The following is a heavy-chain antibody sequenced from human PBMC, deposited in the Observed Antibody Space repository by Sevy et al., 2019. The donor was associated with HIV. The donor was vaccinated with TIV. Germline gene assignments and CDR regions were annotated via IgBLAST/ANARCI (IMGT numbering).Heavy chain of an antibody. CDR1: GGSISSYY. CDR3: ARGGYYGSGSYYNVPWFDP. D-gene: IGHD3-10*01. V-gene: IGHV4-59*01. CDR2: IYYSGST. J-gene: IGHJ5*02. Sequence: SETLSLTCTVSGGSISSYYWSLIRQPPGKRLEWIGYIYYSGSTNYNPSLKSRVTLSVDTSKNQFSLKLSSVTAADTAVYYCARGGYYGSGSYYNVPWFDPWGQGTLVTVSS.